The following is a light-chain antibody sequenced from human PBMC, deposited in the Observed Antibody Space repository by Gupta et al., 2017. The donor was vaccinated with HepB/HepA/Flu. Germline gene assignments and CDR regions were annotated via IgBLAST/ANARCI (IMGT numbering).Light chain of an antibody. CDR1: QSLLHSDGYNY. CDR3: MQALQSPRT. CDR2: LGS. J-gene: IGKJ2*01. Sequence: DHVMKQFPLSLAGTRGEPGSIYCRSSQSLLHSDGYNYLDWYLQKPGQSPQVLIYLGSNRASGVPDRFSGSGSGTDFTLKISRVEAEDVGVYYCMQALQSPRTFGQGTKLEIK. V-gene: IGKV2-28*01.